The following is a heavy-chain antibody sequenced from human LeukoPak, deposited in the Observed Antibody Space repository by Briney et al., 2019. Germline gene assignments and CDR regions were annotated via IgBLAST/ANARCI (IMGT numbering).Heavy chain of an antibody. D-gene: IGHD5-24*01. Sequence: GGSLRLSCAASGFTFSSYGMHWVRQAPGKGLEWVAFIRSDGSNKYYADSVKGRFTISRDNSKNTLYLQMNSLRAEDTAVYYCTKDRMATIIGEFDYWGQGTLVTVSS. J-gene: IGHJ4*02. V-gene: IGHV3-30*02. CDR1: GFTFSSYG. CDR3: TKDRMATIIGEFDY. CDR2: IRSDGSNK.